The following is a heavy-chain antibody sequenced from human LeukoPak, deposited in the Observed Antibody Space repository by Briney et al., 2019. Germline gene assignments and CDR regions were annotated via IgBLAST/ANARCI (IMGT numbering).Heavy chain of an antibody. CDR2: IYIDGIT. CDR1: GGSIRTDGSY. J-gene: IGHJ4*02. Sequence: MASETLSLTCTVSGGSIRTDGSYWAWIRQPPGKGLEWIGSIYIDGITHYNSSLQSRVTLSIDTSKNQFSLKLTPVTAADTAVFYCARLLRYFDWARGYFDYWGQGTLVTVSS. D-gene: IGHD3-9*01. V-gene: IGHV4-39*01. CDR3: ARLLRYFDWARGYFDY.